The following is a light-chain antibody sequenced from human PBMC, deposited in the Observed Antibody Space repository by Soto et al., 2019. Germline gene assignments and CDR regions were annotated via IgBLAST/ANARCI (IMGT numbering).Light chain of an antibody. V-gene: IGKV3-20*01. CDR3: QQYGSSPWT. CDR1: QTIRSNY. Sequence: ETVLTQSPGTLSLSPGERATLSCRASQTIRSNYLAWYRQTPGQAPRLLIYGASSRATGIADRFSGSGSGTDFTLIISRLEPGDFALYSGQQYGSSPWTFGQGTKVEIK. J-gene: IGKJ1*01. CDR2: GAS.